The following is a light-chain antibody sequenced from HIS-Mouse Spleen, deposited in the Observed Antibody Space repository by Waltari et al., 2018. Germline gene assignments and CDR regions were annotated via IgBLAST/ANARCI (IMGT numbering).Light chain of an antibody. CDR1: SSAVGGYNL. CDR2: EGS. Sequence: QSALTQPASVSGSPGQSITISCTGTSSAVGGYNLVPWYQPHPGKAPKLMIYEGSKRPSGVSNRFSGSKSGNTASLTISGLQAEDEADYYCCSYAGSSTWVFGGGTKLTVL. CDR3: CSYAGSSTWV. J-gene: IGLJ3*02. V-gene: IGLV2-23*01.